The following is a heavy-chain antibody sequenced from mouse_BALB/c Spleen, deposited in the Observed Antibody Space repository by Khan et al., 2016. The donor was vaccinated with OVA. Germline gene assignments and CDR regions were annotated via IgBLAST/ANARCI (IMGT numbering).Heavy chain of an antibody. CDR3: GRDGAYYRNDGWFAY. CDR2: INPSNGYT. D-gene: IGHD2-12*01. Sequence: VQLQQSGAELARPGASVKMSCKASGYTFTSYTIHWIKQRPGQGLEWIGYINPSNGYTNYNQKFKDKATLTADKSSTTAYMQLNSLTSDDSAVFNGGRDGAYYRNDGWFAYWGQGTLVTVSA. V-gene: IGHV1-4*01. J-gene: IGHJ3*01. CDR1: GYTFTSYT.